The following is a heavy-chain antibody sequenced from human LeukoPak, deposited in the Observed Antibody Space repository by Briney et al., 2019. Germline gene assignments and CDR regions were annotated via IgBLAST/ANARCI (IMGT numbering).Heavy chain of an antibody. Sequence: PSETLSLTCTVSGGSISSSSYYWGWIRQPPGKGLEWIGEINHSGSTNYNPSLKSRVTISVDTSKNQFSLKLSSVTAADTAVYYCAREESVAGTYYYYYYGMDVWGQGTTVTVSS. J-gene: IGHJ6*02. CDR3: AREESVAGTYYYYYYGMDV. V-gene: IGHV4-39*07. CDR1: GGSISSSSYY. CDR2: INHSGST. D-gene: IGHD6-19*01.